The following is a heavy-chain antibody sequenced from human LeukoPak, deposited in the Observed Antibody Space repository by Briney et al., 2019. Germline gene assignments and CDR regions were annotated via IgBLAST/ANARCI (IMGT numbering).Heavy chain of an antibody. Sequence: PSETQSLTCTVSGGSITNSNYYWGWIRQPPGKGLEWIGTIYKSGYTYYNPSLESRVTISIDTSKNQFSLKLSSVTAADTAVYYCAKHYMGSHYNRGLDYWGQGTLVTVSS. CDR1: GGSITNSNYY. D-gene: IGHD3-10*01. J-gene: IGHJ4*02. CDR2: IYKSGYT. V-gene: IGHV4-39*01. CDR3: AKHYMGSHYNRGLDY.